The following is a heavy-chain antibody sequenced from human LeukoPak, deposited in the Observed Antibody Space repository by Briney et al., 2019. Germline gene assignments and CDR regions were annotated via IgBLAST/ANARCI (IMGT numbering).Heavy chain of an antibody. J-gene: IGHJ4*02. CDR2: IYYSGST. V-gene: IGHV4-30-4*01. CDR1: GGSISSGNYY. Sequence: PSETLSLTCTVSGGSISSGNYYWTWIRQPPGKGLEWIGYIYYSGSTYYNPSLKSRVTMSVDTSMNQFSLKLNSVTAADTAVYYCARDFKGMTTTGDWGQGTLVTVS. D-gene: IGHD7-27*01. CDR3: ARDFKGMTTTGD.